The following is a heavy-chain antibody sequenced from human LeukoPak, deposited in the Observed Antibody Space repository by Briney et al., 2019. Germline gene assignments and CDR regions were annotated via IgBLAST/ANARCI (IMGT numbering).Heavy chain of an antibody. CDR2: ISPYNGNT. Sequence: GASVKVSCKASGYTFTSYDISWVRQAPGQGLEWMGWISPYNGNTNYAQKLQGRVTMTTDTSTSTAYMELRSLRSDDSAVYYCARGDFWSGYSGYYFDYWGQGTLVTVSS. D-gene: IGHD3-3*01. J-gene: IGHJ4*02. CDR3: ARGDFWSGYSGYYFDY. V-gene: IGHV1-18*01. CDR1: GYTFTSYD.